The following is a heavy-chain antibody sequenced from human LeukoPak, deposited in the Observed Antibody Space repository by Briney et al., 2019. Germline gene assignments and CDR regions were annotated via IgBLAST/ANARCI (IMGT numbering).Heavy chain of an antibody. CDR1: GFTFGDYA. D-gene: IGHD2-21*02. CDR2: IRSKAYGGTT. V-gene: IGHV3-49*04. CDR3: TRVGQPLLYFDY. Sequence: GGSLRLSCTASGFTFGDYAMSWVRQAPGKGLEWVGFIRSKAYGGTTEYAASVKGRFTISRDDSKSIAYLQMNSLKTEDTAVYYCTRVGQPLLYFDYWGQGTLVTVSS. J-gene: IGHJ4*02.